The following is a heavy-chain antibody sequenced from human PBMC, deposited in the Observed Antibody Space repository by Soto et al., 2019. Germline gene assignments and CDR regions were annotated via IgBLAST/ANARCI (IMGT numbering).Heavy chain of an antibody. Sequence: QVQLVQSEAEEKKPGSSVKVSCKASGGTFSSYAISWVRQAPGQGLEWMGGIIPISDTTNYAQKFQGRVTITADESTSTAYMELSSLRSEDTAVYYCARSQGSRTSLEIYYYYYYGMDVWGQGTTVTVSS. J-gene: IGHJ6*02. D-gene: IGHD2-2*01. CDR3: ARSQGSRTSLEIYYYYYYGMDV. CDR1: GGTFSSYA. CDR2: IIPISDTT. V-gene: IGHV1-69*01.